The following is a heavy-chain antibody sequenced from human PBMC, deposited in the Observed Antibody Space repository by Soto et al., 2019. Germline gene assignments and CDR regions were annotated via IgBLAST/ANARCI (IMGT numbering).Heavy chain of an antibody. J-gene: IGHJ4*02. CDR3: ARGWEHPYYDFWSGYPRPIYFDY. Sequence: SETLSLTCTVSGGSISSSSYYWGWIRQPPGKGLEWIGSIYYRGNTYYNPSLKSRVTISVDTSKNQFSLKLSSVTAADTAVYYCARGWEHPYYDFWSGYPRPIYFDYWGQGTLVTVSS. CDR2: IYYRGNT. D-gene: IGHD3-3*01. V-gene: IGHV4-39*01. CDR1: GGSISSSSYY.